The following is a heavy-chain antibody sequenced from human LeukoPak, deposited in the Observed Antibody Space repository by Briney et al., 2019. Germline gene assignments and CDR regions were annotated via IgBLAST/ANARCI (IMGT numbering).Heavy chain of an antibody. CDR3: AREGGYSYVTDYNWFDP. D-gene: IGHD5-18*01. CDR1: GFTFSSYS. J-gene: IGHJ5*02. CDR2: ISSSSSYI. Sequence: GGSLRLSCAASGFTFSSYSMNWVRRAPGKGLEWVSSISSSSSYIYYADSVKGRFTISRDNAKNSLYLQMNSLRAEDTAVYYCAREGGYSYVTDYNWFDPWGQGTLVTVSS. V-gene: IGHV3-21*01.